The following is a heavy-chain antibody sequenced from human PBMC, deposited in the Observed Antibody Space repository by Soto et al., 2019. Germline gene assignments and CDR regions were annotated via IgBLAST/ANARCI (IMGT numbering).Heavy chain of an antibody. Sequence: EMQLLESGGDLVQPGGSLRLSCATSGFTFSDHAMHWVRQAPGEGLEWVSGIRGDLVTTPYADSVKGRFTISRDNSKNTWYLQMNSVRAEYTAIYYCVKEGKMGVEGFDFWGQGTLVTVSS. J-gene: IGHJ4*02. CDR2: IRGDLVTT. CDR3: VKEGKMGVEGFDF. D-gene: IGHD1-26*01. CDR1: GFTFSDHA. V-gene: IGHV3-23*01.